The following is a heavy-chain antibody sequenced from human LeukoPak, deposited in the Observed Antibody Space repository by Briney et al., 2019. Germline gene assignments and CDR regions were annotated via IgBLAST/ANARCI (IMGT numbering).Heavy chain of an antibody. CDR1: GYTFTGYY. V-gene: IGHV1-2*02. CDR3: ARGRSSGYVFSDVYFDY. J-gene: IGHJ4*02. D-gene: IGHD5-12*01. Sequence: GASVKVSCKASGYTFTGYYMHWVRQAPGQGLEWMGWINPNSGGTNYAQKFQGRVTMTRDTSISTAYMELSRLRSDDTAVYYCARGRSSGYVFSDVYFDYWGQGTLVTVSS. CDR2: INPNSGGT.